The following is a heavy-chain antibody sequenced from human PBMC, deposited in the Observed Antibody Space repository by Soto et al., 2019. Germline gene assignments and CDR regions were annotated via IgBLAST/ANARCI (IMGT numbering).Heavy chain of an antibody. V-gene: IGHV1-24*01. J-gene: IGHJ4*02. CDR2: FDPEDGET. Sequence: ASLKVSYKVSGYTRNELSMNWSREAAGKGLGWMGGFDPEDGETIYAQKFQGRDTMTEDTSTDTAYMELSSLRSEDTAVYYCATDSNQKENFDYWGQG. CDR1: GYTRNELS. D-gene: IGHD4-4*01. CDR3: ATDSNQKENFDY.